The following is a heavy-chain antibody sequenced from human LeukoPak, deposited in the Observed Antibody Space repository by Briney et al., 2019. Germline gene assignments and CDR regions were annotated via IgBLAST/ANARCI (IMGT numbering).Heavy chain of an antibody. Sequence: GGSLRLSCVASGFTFSDYWMSWVRQAPGMGLEWVANIETDGDERNYADSVKGRFTISRDNAKNSLYLQMNSLRAEDTAVYYCARGPPHIVATRGGGYDHWGQGTLVTVSS. CDR3: ARGPPHIVATRGGGYDH. J-gene: IGHJ4*02. V-gene: IGHV3-7*01. D-gene: IGHD5-12*01. CDR2: IETDGDER. CDR1: GFTFSDYW.